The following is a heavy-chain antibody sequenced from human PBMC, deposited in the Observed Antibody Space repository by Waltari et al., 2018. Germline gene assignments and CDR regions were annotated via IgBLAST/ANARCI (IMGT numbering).Heavy chain of an antibody. V-gene: IGHV3-30-3*01. J-gene: IGHJ6*03. D-gene: IGHD2-2*01. CDR1: GFTFSSYA. CDR2: ISYDGSNK. CDR3: ARVASRWVVVVPAARDYYYMDV. Sequence: QVQLVESGGGVVQPGRSLRISCAASGFTFSSYAMHWVRQAPGKGLEWVAVISYDGSNKYYADSVKGRFTISRDNSKNTLYLQMNSLRAEDTAVYYCARVASRWVVVVPAARDYYYMDVWGKGTTVTISS.